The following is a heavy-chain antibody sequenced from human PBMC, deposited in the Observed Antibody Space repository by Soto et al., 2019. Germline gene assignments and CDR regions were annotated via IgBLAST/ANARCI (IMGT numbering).Heavy chain of an antibody. J-gene: IGHJ3*02. CDR2: IYHSGST. CDR1: GGSISSSNC. Sequence: SETLSLTCAVSGGSISSSNCWSWVRQPPGKGLEWVGEIYHSGSTNYNPALKSRVTISADKSKNQLSLKLRYLTAADKAVYYCAGEGGYGENAFDIWGQGTMVTVSS. V-gene: IGHV4-4*02. CDR3: AGEGGYGENAFDI. D-gene: IGHD5-12*01.